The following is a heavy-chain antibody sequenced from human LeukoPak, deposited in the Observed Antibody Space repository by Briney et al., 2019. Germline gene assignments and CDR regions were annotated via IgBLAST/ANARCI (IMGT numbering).Heavy chain of an antibody. CDR2: INHSGSI. V-gene: IGHV4-34*01. CDR3: AKGVWAPRFDS. D-gene: IGHD7-27*01. J-gene: IGHJ5*01. Sequence: SETLSLTCAVYGASFSYDYWSWIRQAPGKGLEWIGEINHSGSITYDPSLKSRVTISAEKSKSQFSLRLTSVTAADTAVYYCAKGVWAPRFDSWGQGTLVAVSS. CDR1: GASFSYDY.